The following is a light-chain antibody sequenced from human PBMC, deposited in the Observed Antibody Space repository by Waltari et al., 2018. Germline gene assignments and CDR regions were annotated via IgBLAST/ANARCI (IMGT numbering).Light chain of an antibody. J-gene: IGLJ2*01. V-gene: IGLV6-57*03. CDR1: SGSIDNNY. Sequence: NFMLTQPLSVSESPGKTVIISCTRSSGSIDNNYVQWYQQRPGSVPTAVIYEGNQRPSWVPVRFSGSIDSSSNSASLTISGLRTEDEADYYCQSYDHNNVVFGGGTKLTVL. CDR2: EGN. CDR3: QSYDHNNVV.